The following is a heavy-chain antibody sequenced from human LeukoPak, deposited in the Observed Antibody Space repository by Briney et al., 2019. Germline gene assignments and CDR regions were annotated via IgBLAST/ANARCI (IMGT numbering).Heavy chain of an antibody. Sequence: SETLSLTCTVSGGSITNNYWAWIRQPPGKGLEWIGYTHDSGNSNYNPSLRSRVTISIDTSKNQFSLKLTSVTAADTAVYYCATLGRNYFDSWGQGTLVTVSS. V-gene: IGHV4-59*13. CDR2: THDSGNS. D-gene: IGHD2-15*01. J-gene: IGHJ4*02. CDR3: ATLGRNYFDS. CDR1: GGSITNNY.